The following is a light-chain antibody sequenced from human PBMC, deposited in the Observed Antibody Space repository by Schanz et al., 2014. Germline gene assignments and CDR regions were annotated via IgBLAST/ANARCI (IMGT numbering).Light chain of an antibody. J-gene: IGKJ4*01. CDR1: QSVSSY. Sequence: EIVLTQSPATLSLSPGERATLSCRASQSVSSYLAWYQQKPGQAPRLLIYGASSRATGVPDRFSGSGSESETDFTLTISRLEPEDFAVYYCQQRSNFLTFGGGTKVEIK. CDR2: GAS. V-gene: IGKV3-11*01. CDR3: QQRSNFLT.